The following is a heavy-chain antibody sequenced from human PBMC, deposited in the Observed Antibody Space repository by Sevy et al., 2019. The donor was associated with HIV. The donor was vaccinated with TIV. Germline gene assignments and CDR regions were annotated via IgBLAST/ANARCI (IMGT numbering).Heavy chain of an antibody. D-gene: IGHD6-13*01. Sequence: ASVKVSCKASGGTFSSYAISWVRQAPGQGLEWMGGIIPILGIANYAQKFQGRVTITADKSTSTAYMELSSLRSEDTAVYYCARGGQQLVLNLNWFDPWGQGTLVTVSS. CDR1: GGTFSSYA. CDR2: IIPILGIA. J-gene: IGHJ5*02. CDR3: ARGGQQLVLNLNWFDP. V-gene: IGHV1-69*10.